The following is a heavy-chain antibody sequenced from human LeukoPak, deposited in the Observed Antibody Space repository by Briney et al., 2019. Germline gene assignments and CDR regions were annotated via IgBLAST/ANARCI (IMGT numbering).Heavy chain of an antibody. V-gene: IGHV1-2*02. CDR1: GYTFTGYY. J-gene: IGHJ3*02. CDR2: INPNSGGT. CDR3: ARSGRITIFGVVIKHDAFDI. D-gene: IGHD3-3*01. Sequence: GASVKVSCKASGYTFTGYYMHWVRQAPGQGLEWVGWINPNSGGTNYAQKFQGRVTMTRDTSISTAYMELSRLRSDDTAVYYCARSGRITIFGVVIKHDAFDIWGQGTMVTVSS.